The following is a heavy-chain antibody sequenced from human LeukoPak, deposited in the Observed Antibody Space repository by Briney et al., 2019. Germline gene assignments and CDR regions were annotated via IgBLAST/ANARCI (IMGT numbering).Heavy chain of an antibody. V-gene: IGHV1-18*01. Sequence: ASVKVSCNASGYTFTSYGISWVRQAPGQGLEWMGWISAYNGNTNYAQKLQGRVTMTTDTSTSTAYMELRSLRSDGTAVYYCARDRGTTVTGDYLDYRGQGTLVTVSS. D-gene: IGHD4-17*01. CDR3: ARDRGTTVTGDYLDY. J-gene: IGHJ4*02. CDR1: GYTFTSYG. CDR2: ISAYNGNT.